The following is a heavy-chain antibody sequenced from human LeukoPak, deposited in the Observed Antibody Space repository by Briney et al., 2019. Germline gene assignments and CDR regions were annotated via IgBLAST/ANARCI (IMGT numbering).Heavy chain of an antibody. Sequence: SETLSLTCAVYGGSFSGYYWSWIRQPPGKGLEWIGEINHSGSTNYNPSLKSRVTMSADTSKNQVSLKLSSVTAADTAVYYCARGDLTTVTAFDYWGQGTLVTVSS. CDR2: INHSGST. CDR3: ARGDLTTVTAFDY. J-gene: IGHJ4*02. D-gene: IGHD4-17*01. V-gene: IGHV4-34*01. CDR1: GGSFSGYY.